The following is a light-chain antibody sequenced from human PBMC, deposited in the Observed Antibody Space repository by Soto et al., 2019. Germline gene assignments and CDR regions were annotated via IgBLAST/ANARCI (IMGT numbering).Light chain of an antibody. J-gene: IGLJ1*01. CDR1: SSNIGNNA. V-gene: IGLV1-36*01. CDR3: AAWDDSLIGYV. CDR2: YDV. Sequence: QSVLTQPPSVSEAPRQRVTISCSGSSSNIGNNAVNWYQQLPGKAPKLLIYYDVLLPSGVSDRFSGSKSATSASLAISGLQSEDEADYYCAAWDDSLIGYVFGTGTKVTVL.